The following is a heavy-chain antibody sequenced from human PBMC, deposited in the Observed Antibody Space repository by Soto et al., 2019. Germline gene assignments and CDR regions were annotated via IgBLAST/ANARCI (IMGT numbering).Heavy chain of an antibody. CDR1: GGTFGSYA. J-gene: IGHJ6*02. CDR2: IIPIPGTA. V-gene: IGHV1-69*01. Sequence: QVQLVQSGAEVKKPGSSVKVSCKASGGTFGSYAISWVRQAPGQGLEWMGGIIPIPGTANYAQKIQGRFTISADESTSTAYMELSSLRSEDTAVYYCARSQGSSTSLEIYYYYYYGMDVWGQGTTVTVSS. D-gene: IGHD2-2*01. CDR3: ARSQGSSTSLEIYYYYYYGMDV.